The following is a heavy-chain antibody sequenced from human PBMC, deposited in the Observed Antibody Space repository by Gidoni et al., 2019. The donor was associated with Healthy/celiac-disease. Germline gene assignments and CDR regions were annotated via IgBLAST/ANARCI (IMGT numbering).Heavy chain of an antibody. CDR2: INHSGST. CDR1: GGSFSGYY. D-gene: IGHD2-21*02. J-gene: IGHJ6*02. Sequence: QVQLQQWGAGLLKPSETLSLTCAVYGGSFSGYYWSWLRQPPGKGLEWIGEINHSGSTNYNPSLKGRVTISVDTSKNQFSLKLSSVTAADTAVYYCAGRTYCGGDCYSWYGMDVWGQGTTVNVSS. CDR3: AGRTYCGGDCYSWYGMDV. V-gene: IGHV4-34*01.